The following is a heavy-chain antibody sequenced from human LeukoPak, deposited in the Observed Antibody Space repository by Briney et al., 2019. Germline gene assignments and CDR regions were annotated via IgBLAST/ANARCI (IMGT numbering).Heavy chain of an antibody. CDR2: IRQDGGEK. Sequence: PGGSLRLSCAVSGLTFSSYWMNWVRQAPGKGLEWVASIRQDGGEKSYVDSVKGRFTISRDNTKNSVYLQMSSLRAEDTAVYYCARDGTAPGLYFDLWGQGTLVTVSS. CDR1: GLTFSSYW. D-gene: IGHD1/OR15-1a*01. CDR3: ARDGTAPGLYFDL. V-gene: IGHV3-7*01. J-gene: IGHJ4*01.